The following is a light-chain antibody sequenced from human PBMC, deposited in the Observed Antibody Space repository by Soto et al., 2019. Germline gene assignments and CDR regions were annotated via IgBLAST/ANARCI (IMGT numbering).Light chain of an antibody. CDR2: AAS. Sequence: EIVLTQSPGTLSLSPGERATFSCRASQSVSNSSLAWYHQKPGQAPRLLLFAASRRATGIPDTFSGSGSGTDVTLTISRLEPEDFAVYYCQVYGNSPMYTFGQGTRLEIK. CDR3: QVYGNSPMYT. V-gene: IGKV3-20*01. CDR1: QSVSNSS. J-gene: IGKJ2*01.